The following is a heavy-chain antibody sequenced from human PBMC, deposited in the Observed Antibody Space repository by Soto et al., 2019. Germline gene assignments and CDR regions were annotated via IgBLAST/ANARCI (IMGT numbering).Heavy chain of an antibody. V-gene: IGHV4-34*01. CDR1: GGSFSGYY. D-gene: IGHD3-3*01. J-gene: IGHJ6*03. CDR3: ARELLNYDFWSGYALGAGYYYYMGV. CDR2: INHSGST. Sequence: SETLSLTCAVYGGSFSGYYWSWIRQPPGTGLEWIGEINHSGSTNYNPSLKSRVTISVDTSKNQFSLKLSSVTAADTAVYYCARELLNYDFWSGYALGAGYYYYMGVWGKGTTVTVSS.